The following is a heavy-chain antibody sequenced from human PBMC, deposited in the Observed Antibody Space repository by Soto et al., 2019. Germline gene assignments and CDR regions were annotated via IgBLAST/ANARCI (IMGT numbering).Heavy chain of an antibody. CDR2: IHYRGTT. V-gene: IGHV4-31*03. CDR3: ERVRDYFGLDV. CDR1: GGSITGAYY. J-gene: IGHJ6*02. Sequence: SETLSLTGNVSGGSITGAYYWNWIRQHPGKGLEWIGSIHYRGTTEYNPYLKSRINISLDRSKNQFALELSSVTAADTAVYYCERVRDYFGLDVWGQGTTV.